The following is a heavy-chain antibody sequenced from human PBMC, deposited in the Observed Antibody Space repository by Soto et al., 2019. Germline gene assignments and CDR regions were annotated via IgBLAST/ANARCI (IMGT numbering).Heavy chain of an antibody. CDR1: GFTFSSYS. D-gene: IGHD6-6*01. J-gene: IGHJ4*02. Sequence: PGGSLRLSCAASGFTFSSYSMNWVRQAPGKGLEWVSYISSSSSTIYYADSVKGRFTISRDNAKNSLYLQMNSLRAEDTAVYYCARDHRVRSSSSRYYFDYWGQGTLVTVSS. V-gene: IGHV3-48*01. CDR2: ISSSSSTI. CDR3: ARDHRVRSSSSRYYFDY.